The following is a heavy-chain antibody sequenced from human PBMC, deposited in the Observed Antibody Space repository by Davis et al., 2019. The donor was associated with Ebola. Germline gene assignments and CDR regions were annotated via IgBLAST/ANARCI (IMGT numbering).Heavy chain of an antibody. CDR1: GGSISSSSYY. V-gene: IGHV4-39*07. Sequence: SETLSLTCTVSGGSISSSSYYWGWIRQPPGKGLEWIGSIYYSGSTYYNPSLKSRVTISVDTSKNQFSLNLSSVTAADTAVYYCARYDFWSGRRFDPWGQGTLVTVSS. D-gene: IGHD3-3*01. J-gene: IGHJ5*02. CDR2: IYYSGST. CDR3: ARYDFWSGRRFDP.